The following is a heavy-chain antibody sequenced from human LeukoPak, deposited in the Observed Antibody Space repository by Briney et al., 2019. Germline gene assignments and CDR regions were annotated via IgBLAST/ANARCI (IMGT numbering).Heavy chain of an antibody. CDR1: GYTFISYG. D-gene: IGHD6-6*01. J-gene: IGHJ4*02. V-gene: IGHV1-18*01. Sequence: ASVKVSCKASGYTFISYGISWVRQAPGQGLEWMGWISGYTGNTNYAQKFQGRVTMTTETSTSTAYMELTSLRSDDTAAYYCARDGSSGDFDYWGQGSLVTVSS. CDR3: ARDGSSGDFDY. CDR2: ISGYTGNT.